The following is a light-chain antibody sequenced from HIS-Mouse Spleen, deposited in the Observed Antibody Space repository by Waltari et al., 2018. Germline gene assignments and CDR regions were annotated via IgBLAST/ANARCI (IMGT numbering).Light chain of an antibody. CDR2: EGS. CDR3: CSYAGSVV. J-gene: IGLJ2*01. V-gene: IGLV2-23*01. CDR1: SRDVGSYNL. Sequence: QSALTQPDSVSGSPGQSITIPCTGTSRDVGSYNLVSCYQQQPGKAPKLMIYEGSKRPSGVSNRFSGSKSGNTASLTISGLQAEDEADYYCCSYAGSVVFGGGTKLTVL.